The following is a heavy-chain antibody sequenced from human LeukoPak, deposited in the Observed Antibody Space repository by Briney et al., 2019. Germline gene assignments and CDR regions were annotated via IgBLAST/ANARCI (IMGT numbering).Heavy chain of an antibody. CDR2: IKRKTDGGTT. CDR1: GFTFSGYE. V-gene: IGHV3-15*05. CDR3: TTDTRRVVVPK. J-gene: IGHJ4*02. Sequence: TGGSLRLSCAASGFTFSGYEMNWVRQAPGKGLEWVGRIKRKTDGGTTDYAAPVKGRFTISRDDSKTSLYLHMNNLKTEDTAVYYCTTDTRRVVVPKWGQGTLVTVSS. D-gene: IGHD2-15*01.